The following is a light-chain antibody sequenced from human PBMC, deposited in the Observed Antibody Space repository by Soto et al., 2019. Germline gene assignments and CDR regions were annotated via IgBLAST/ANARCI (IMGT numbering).Light chain of an antibody. Sequence: DIQMTQSPSSLSASVGDRVTITCQASQDISNYLNWYQQKPGKAPNLLIFDASTLESGVPSRFSGSGSGTTFTLTISSLQSDDFATYYCLQYNGYYRTFGQGTK. J-gene: IGKJ1*01. V-gene: IGKV1-5*01. CDR3: LQYNGYYRT. CDR1: QDISNY. CDR2: DAS.